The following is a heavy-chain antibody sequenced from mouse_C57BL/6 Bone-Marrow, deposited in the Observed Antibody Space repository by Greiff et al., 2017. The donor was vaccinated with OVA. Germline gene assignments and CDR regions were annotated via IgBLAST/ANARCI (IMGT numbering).Heavy chain of an antibody. D-gene: IGHD3-2*02. CDR1: GYTFTSYW. CDR2: INPSSGYP. CDR3: ARDSSGLAWFAY. V-gene: IGHV1-7*01. Sequence: QVQLQQSGAELAKPGASVKLSCKASGYTFTSYWMHWVKQRPGQGLEWIGYINPSSGYPKYNHKFKDKATLTADKSSSTAYMQLSSLTYEYSAVYYCARDSSGLAWFAYWGQGTLVTVSA. J-gene: IGHJ3*01.